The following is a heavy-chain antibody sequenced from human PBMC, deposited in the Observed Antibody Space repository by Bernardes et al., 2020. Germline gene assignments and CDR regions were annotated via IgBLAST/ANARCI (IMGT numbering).Heavy chain of an antibody. J-gene: IGHJ6*04. V-gene: IGHV3-13*01. CDR1: GFTFSSYD. Sequence: GGSLRLSCAASGFTFSSYDMHWVRQAPGKGLEWVSAIGTAGDTSYPGSVKGRFTISRENAKNSLYLQMNSLRAGDTAVYYCARGGREADCSGGSCLFRDYYYYGMDVGGKGTTVTVYS. CDR2: IGTAGDT. D-gene: IGHD2-15*01. CDR3: ARGGREADCSGGSCLFRDYYYYGMDV.